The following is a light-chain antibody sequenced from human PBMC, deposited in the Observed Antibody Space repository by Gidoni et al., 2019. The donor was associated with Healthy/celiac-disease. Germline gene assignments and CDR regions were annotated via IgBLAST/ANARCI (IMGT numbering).Light chain of an antibody. V-gene: IGLV2-14*01. J-gene: IGLJ3*02. CDR2: EVS. CDR3: SSYTSSSTWV. Sequence: QSALTQPDSVSGSPGQSITISCTGNSSDIGGYNYVSWYQQHPGKAPKLVIYEVSNRPSGVSNRFSGSKSGNTASLTISGLQAEDEADYYCSSYTSSSTWVFGGGTKLTVL. CDR1: SSDIGGYNY.